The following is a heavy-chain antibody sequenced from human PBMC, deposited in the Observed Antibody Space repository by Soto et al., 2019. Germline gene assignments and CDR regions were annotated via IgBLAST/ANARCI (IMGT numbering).Heavy chain of an antibody. Sequence: EVQLVESGGTLVQPGGSLRLSCATSGFTFSNYDMHWVRQATGKGLEWVSSIGTAGDTYYAVSVKGRFTISRENAKDALLLQMNSLRAGDTAIYYCVRDTCGFDYWGQGTLVTVSS. CDR1: GFTFSNYD. CDR2: IGTAGDT. V-gene: IGHV3-13*04. CDR3: VRDTCGFDY. J-gene: IGHJ4*02.